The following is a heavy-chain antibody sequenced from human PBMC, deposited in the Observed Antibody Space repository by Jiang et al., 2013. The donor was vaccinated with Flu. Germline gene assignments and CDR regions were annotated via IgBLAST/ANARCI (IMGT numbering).Heavy chain of an antibody. CDR2: ISFDTRKQ. CDR1: GFTFSSHS. J-gene: IGHJ4*02. D-gene: IGHD5-24*01. CDR3: ARDRGDYNYAPGGY. V-gene: IGHV3-30*04. Sequence: VQLLESGGGVVQPGRSLRLSCAASGFTFSSHSMHWVRQAPGKGLEWVAVISFDTRKQYYADSVKGRFTISKDNSKNILYLQMDSLRADDTAIYFCARDRGDYNYAPGGYWGQGTLVTVSS.